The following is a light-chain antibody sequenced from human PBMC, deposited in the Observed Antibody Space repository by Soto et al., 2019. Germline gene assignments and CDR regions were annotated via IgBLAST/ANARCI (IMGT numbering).Light chain of an antibody. CDR1: QSVISN. J-gene: IGKJ2*01. V-gene: IGKV3-15*01. CDR2: GAS. Sequence: EILVTQFPATLSVSPGERATLSCRASQSVISNLAWYQQKPGQAPTLVIYGASARATGIPARFSGSGSGTEFTLTINSLQSEGFSVYYCQHYNNWPFTFGQGTKVDIK. CDR3: QHYNNWPFT.